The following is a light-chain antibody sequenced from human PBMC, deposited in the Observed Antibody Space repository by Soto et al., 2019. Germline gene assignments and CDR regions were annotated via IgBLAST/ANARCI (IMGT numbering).Light chain of an antibody. V-gene: IGLV2-8*01. CDR3: SSYAGTIKVVV. CDR1: SSDVGGYNY. CDR2: EVS. Sequence: QSVLTQPPSASGSPGQSVTISCTGTSSDVGGYNYVSWYQQHPGKAPKLMIYEVSGRPSGVPARFSGSKSGNTASLTVSGLQAEDEADYYCSSYAGTIKVVVFGGGTSLTVL. J-gene: IGLJ2*01.